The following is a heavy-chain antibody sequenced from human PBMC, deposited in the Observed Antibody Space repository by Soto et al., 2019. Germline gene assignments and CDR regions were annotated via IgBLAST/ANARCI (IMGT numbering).Heavy chain of an antibody. J-gene: IGHJ4*02. CDR2: MNPNTGNT. V-gene: IGHV1-8*02. D-gene: IGHD6-6*01. CDR1: GYTFTGYY. Sequence: ASVKVSCKASGYTFTGYYMHWVRQAPGQGLEWMGWMNPNTGNTGYAQKFQGRVTMTRNTSISTAYMELSSLGSEDTAVYYCARANRVWAYVATRHYSFDYWGQGTLVTVSS. CDR3: ARANRVWAYVATRHYSFDY.